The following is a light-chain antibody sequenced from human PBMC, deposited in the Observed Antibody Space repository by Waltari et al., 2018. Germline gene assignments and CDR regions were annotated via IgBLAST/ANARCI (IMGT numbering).Light chain of an antibody. CDR2: WAS. CDR3: QKYYRRRT. Sequence: DIVVTQSPDSLAVSLGERATINCKSSQTILYNSNDKNYLAWYKQKPGQPPKLLIYWASTRESGVPDRFSGSGSGTDFTLTISNLQAEDVAVYYCQKYYRRRTFGQGTKVEIK. J-gene: IGKJ1*01. V-gene: IGKV4-1*01. CDR1: QTILYNSNDKNY.